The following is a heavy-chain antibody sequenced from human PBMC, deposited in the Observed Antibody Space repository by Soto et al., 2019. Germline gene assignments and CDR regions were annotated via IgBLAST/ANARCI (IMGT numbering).Heavy chain of an antibody. CDR3: AKIESRFFYDSTGYYPFDY. J-gene: IGHJ4*02. CDR1: GFPFSNYA. Sequence: HPGESLRLSCVASGFPFSNYAMTWVRQAPGKGLEWVSALSGSGVSTYYADSVMGRFTISRDNSKNTVYLQMNSLRAEDTAVYYCAKIESRFFYDSTGYYPFDYWGQGTLVTVSS. CDR2: LSGSGVST. D-gene: IGHD3-22*01. V-gene: IGHV3-23*01.